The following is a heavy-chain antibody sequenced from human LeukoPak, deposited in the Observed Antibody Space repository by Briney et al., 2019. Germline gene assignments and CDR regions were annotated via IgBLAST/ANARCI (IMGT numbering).Heavy chain of an antibody. CDR1: GGSISSFY. CDR3: VTGRYSYGWYDH. CDR2: MYYGGSP. J-gene: IGHJ5*02. Sequence: SETLSLTCTVSGGSISSFYWSWVRQPPGKGLEWIGYMYYGGSPNYNPSLKSRVITSLDTSKNQFSLKLNSVTTADTAVYYCVTGRYSYGWYDHWGQGILVTVSS. V-gene: IGHV4-59*13. D-gene: IGHD1-26*01.